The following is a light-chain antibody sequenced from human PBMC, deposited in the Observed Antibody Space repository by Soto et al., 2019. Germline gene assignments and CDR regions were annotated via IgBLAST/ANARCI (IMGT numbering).Light chain of an antibody. CDR2: EVT. Sequence: QSALTQPPSASGSPGQSVTISCTGTSSNVGAYNYVSWYQQHPGKAPKLMIYEVTKRPSGVPDRVSGSKSCSTASLTVSGLQAEDEADYYCSSWTGNNFVVFGGGTKLTVL. J-gene: IGLJ2*01. CDR1: SSNVGAYNY. CDR3: SSWTGNNFVV. V-gene: IGLV2-8*01.